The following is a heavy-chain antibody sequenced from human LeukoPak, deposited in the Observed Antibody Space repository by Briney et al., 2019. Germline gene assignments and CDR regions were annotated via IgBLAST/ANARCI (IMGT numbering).Heavy chain of an antibody. CDR3: STAKFDY. V-gene: IGHV3-48*01. CDR1: GVTLSSYS. J-gene: IGHJ4*02. Sequence: PGGSLRLSCTASGVTLSSYSINWVRQAPGKGLEWFSYISLSSSTIYYADSVKGRFTIARDNAQNSLFMQMSRLRAEDTAVYYCSTAKFDYWGQGTLVTVSS. CDR2: ISLSSSTI.